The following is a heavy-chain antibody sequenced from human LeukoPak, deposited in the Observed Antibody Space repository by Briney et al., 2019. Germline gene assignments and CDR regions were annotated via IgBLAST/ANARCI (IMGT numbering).Heavy chain of an antibody. J-gene: IGHJ6*03. CDR3: ARDFYYGSEYYYYMDV. V-gene: IGHV1-8*01. CDR1: GYTFTNYD. Sequence: ASVKVSCKASGYTFTNYDINWVRQATGQGLEWMGWMNPNSGNTGYAQKFQGRVTMTRNTSISTAYVELSSLRSEDTALYHCARDFYYGSEYYYYMDVWGKGTTVTISS. D-gene: IGHD3-10*01. CDR2: MNPNSGNT.